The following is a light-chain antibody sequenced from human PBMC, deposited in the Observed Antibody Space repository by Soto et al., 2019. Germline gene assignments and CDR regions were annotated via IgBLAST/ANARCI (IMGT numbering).Light chain of an antibody. V-gene: IGKV1-5*01. CDR3: QHYETYTLS. CDR1: QSISEW. Sequence: IQMTKSPSTLSASVGDRVTITCRASQSISEWLALYQQKPGKAPKIVIFDASSLEGGVPSRFSGSGFGTEFTLTITSLQQDDFVTYYCQHYETYTLSFGGGTKVDIK. J-gene: IGKJ4*01. CDR2: DAS.